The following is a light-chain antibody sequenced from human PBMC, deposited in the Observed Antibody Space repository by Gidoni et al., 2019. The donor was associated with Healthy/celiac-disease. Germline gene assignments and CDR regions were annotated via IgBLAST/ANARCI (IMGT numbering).Light chain of an antibody. CDR1: KLGDKY. V-gene: IGLV3-1*01. CDR2: QDS. Sequence: SYELTQPPSVSVSPGQTASITCSGDKLGDKYACWYQQKPGQSPVLVIYQDSKRPSGIPERFSGSNSGNTATLTISGTQAMDEADYYCQAWWIGGGTKLTVL. J-gene: IGLJ2*01. CDR3: QAWW.